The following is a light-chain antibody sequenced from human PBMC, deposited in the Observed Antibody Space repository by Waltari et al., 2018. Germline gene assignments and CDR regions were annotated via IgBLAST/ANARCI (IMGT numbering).Light chain of an antibody. CDR3: MQATHRLWT. CDR2: KAS. CDR1: QGLVHTNGNTY. J-gene: IGKJ1*01. V-gene: IGKV2-30*02. Sequence: DVVMTQSPLSLPVTLGQPASISCRSSQGLVHTNGNTYVNWFHQRPGQSPRRLIYKASNRDSGVPDRFSGSGSGTDFTLKISRVEADDVGVYYCMQATHRLWTFGQGTTVEIK.